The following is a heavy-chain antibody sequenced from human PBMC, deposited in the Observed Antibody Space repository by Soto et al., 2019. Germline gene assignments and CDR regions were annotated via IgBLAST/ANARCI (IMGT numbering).Heavy chain of an antibody. CDR3: APLYTAMASPHY. CDR2: IKPDGSAT. Sequence: PGGSLRLSCAVSGFTFGSYWMNWVRLIPGKGLEWVAYIKPDGSATYYVDSVKGRFTISRDNAKNSLYLQMNSPRAEDTAVYYCAPLYTAMASPHYWGQGTLVTVSS. J-gene: IGHJ4*02. CDR1: GFTFGSYW. V-gene: IGHV3-7*01. D-gene: IGHD5-18*01.